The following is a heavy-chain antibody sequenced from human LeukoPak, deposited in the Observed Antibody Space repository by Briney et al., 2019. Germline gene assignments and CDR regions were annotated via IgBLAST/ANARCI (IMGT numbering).Heavy chain of an antibody. V-gene: IGHV4-4*07. CDR1: GGSISSYY. Sequence: SETLSLTCTVSGGSISSYYWSWIRQPAGKGLEWIGRIYTSGSTNYNPSLKSRVTMSVDTSKNQFSLKLSSVTAADTAVYYCARDGSGSFLGYYYMDVWGKGTTVTISS. CDR3: ARDGSGSFLGYYYMDV. J-gene: IGHJ6*03. D-gene: IGHD3-10*01. CDR2: IYTSGST.